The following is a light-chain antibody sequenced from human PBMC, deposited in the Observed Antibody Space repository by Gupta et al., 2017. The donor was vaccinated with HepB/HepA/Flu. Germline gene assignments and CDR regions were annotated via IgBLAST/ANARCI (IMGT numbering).Light chain of an antibody. Sequence: SAPTQPASVSGPPGQSTTVSCAGSGTHVIYYNHVPRFQQHPGKAPKLISDDADNRPSGVSERVTGSQSGESSSLTISGLQAEDEADYYCSAYTASRTVVFGGGTKLTVL. CDR2: DAD. V-gene: IGLV2-14*03. CDR3: SAYTASRTVV. CDR1: GTHVIYYNH. J-gene: IGLJ2*01.